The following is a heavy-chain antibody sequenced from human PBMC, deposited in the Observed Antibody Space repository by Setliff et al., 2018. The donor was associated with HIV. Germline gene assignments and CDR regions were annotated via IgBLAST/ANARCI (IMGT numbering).Heavy chain of an antibody. V-gene: IGHV4-34*01. J-gene: IGHJ6*03. Sequence: SETLSLTCAVYGGSLSSFSWTWIRQAPGKGLEWIGEVDHSGKSKENPSLRSRVSISVDTSKNQFSLKMRSVTATDMAVYYCAILDSTLTPSTYYMAVWGTGTTVTVSS. CDR3: AILDSTLTPSTYYMAV. D-gene: IGHD1-1*01. CDR2: VDHSGKS. CDR1: GGSLSSFS.